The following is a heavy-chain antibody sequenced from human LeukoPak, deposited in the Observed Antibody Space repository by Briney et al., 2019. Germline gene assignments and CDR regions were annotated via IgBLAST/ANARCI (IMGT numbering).Heavy chain of an antibody. D-gene: IGHD3-10*02. CDR2: ISNDGSNK. CDR3: AELGITMIGGV. J-gene: IGHJ6*04. CDR1: GFPFSSYG. V-gene: IGHV3-30*18. Sequence: GMSLRLSCAASGFPFSSYGMHWVRQAPGKGLGWVAAISNDGSNKFYADSVKGRFALSRDNPTSTVILQMNILRAEDTAVYYCAELGITMIGGVWGKGTTVTISS.